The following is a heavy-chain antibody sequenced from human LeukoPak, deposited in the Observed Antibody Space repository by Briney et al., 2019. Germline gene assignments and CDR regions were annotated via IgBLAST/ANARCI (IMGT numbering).Heavy chain of an antibody. CDR3: AKPGEASNYYFDY. J-gene: IGHJ4*02. V-gene: IGHV3-23*01. D-gene: IGHD2-21*01. Sequence: PGGSLRLSCTASGFTFGTYDMSWVRQAPGKGLEWVSTVRVNGRSTYYADSVKGRFTISRDDSKNTLYLQMNSLRAEDTALYYCAKPGEASNYYFDYWGQGALVTVSS. CDR1: GFTFGTYD. CDR2: VRVNGRST.